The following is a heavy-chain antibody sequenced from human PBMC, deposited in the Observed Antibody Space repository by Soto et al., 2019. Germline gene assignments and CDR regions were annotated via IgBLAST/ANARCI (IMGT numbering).Heavy chain of an antibody. D-gene: IGHD6-6*01. Sequence: PSETLSLTCVVYGGSFSGYYWSWIRQPPGKGLEWIGEINHSGSTSYNPSLKSRVTISVDTSKNQFSLKLSSVTAADTAVYYCARAEIQLVLLFDYWGQGTLVTVSS. J-gene: IGHJ4*02. CDR2: INHSGST. V-gene: IGHV4-34*01. CDR3: ARAEIQLVLLFDY. CDR1: GGSFSGYY.